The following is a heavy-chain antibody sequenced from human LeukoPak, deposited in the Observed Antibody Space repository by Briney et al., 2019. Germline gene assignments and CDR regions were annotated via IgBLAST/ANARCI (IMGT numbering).Heavy chain of an antibody. V-gene: IGHV3-21*01. D-gene: IGHD6-25*01. CDR3: ARVGARLGAFDI. CDR2: ITRSNYI. Sequence: GGSLRLACAASGLTFSSYSMHWVRQAPEKGLEWVSSITRSNYIYYADSVKGRFTISRDNAKNTLYLQMNSLRAEDTAVYYCARVGARLGAFDIWGQGTMVTVSS. CDR1: GLTFSSYS. J-gene: IGHJ3*02.